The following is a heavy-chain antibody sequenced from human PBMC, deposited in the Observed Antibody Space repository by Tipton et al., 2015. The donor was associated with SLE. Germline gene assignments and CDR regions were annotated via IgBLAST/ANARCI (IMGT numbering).Heavy chain of an antibody. D-gene: IGHD3-22*01. CDR3: ARQPSHYYDTTSYFDY. CDR2: IWHSGTA. J-gene: IGHJ4*02. CDR1: DFSITTTYY. Sequence: TLSLTCAVSDFSITTTYYWGWIRQTPGKGLEWIGSIWHSGTAHYNPSLESRVSISVDTSQNHFSRRLTSVTAEDTAVYFCARQPSHYYDTTSYFDYWGPGILVAVSS. V-gene: IGHV4-38-2*01.